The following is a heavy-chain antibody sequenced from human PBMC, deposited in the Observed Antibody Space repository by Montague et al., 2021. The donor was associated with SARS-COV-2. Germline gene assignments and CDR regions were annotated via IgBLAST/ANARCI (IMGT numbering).Heavy chain of an antibody. CDR3: AREKGRITIFGATRGYLDV. CDR1: GFTFSAYE. Sequence: SLRLSCAASGFTFSAYEMHWVRQAPGKGLEWVSYISNSGSTIYYADSVKGRFTISRDNAKNSLYLQMNSLRAEDTAVYYWAREKGRITIFGATRGYLDVWGKGTMVTVSS. CDR2: ISNSGSTI. J-gene: IGHJ6*03. D-gene: IGHD3-3*01. V-gene: IGHV3-48*03.